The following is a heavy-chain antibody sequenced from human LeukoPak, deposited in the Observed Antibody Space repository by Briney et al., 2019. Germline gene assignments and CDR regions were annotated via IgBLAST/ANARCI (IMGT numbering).Heavy chain of an antibody. CDR1: GYTFTGYY. V-gene: IGHV1-46*01. Sequence: ASVKVSCKASGYTFTGYYMHCVRQAPGQGLEWMGIINPSSGSTSYAQKFQGRVTMTTDTSTSTAYMELRSLRSDDTAVYYCARGYPEAAAGTNYWGQGTLVTVSS. J-gene: IGHJ4*02. D-gene: IGHD6-13*01. CDR3: ARGYPEAAAGTNY. CDR2: INPSSGST.